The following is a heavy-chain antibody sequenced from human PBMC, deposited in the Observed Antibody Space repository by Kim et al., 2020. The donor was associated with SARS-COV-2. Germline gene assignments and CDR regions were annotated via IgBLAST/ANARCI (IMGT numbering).Heavy chain of an antibody. CDR3: AREDQGNDSSGH. J-gene: IGHJ4*02. D-gene: IGHD3-22*01. V-gene: IGHV3-74*01. Sequence: SYADSVKGRFTISRDNAKNTLYLQMNSLRAEDTAVYYCAREDQGNDSSGHWGQGTLVTVSS.